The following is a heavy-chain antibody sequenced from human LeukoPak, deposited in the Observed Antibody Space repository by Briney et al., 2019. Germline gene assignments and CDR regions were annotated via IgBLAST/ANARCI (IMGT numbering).Heavy chain of an antibody. CDR1: GGSISSYY. CDR3: ARVPRSYYYYYYMDV. J-gene: IGHJ6*03. V-gene: IGHV4-59*01. Sequence: SETLSLTCTVSGGSISSYYWSWIRQPPGKGLEWIGYIYYSGSTNYNPSLKSRVTISVDTSKNQFSLKLNSVTAADTAVYYCARVPRSYYYYYYMDVWGKGTTVTVSS. CDR2: IYYSGST.